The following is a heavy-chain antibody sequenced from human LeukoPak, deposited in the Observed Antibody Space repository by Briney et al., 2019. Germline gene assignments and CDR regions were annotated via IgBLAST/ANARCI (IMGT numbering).Heavy chain of an antibody. CDR2: INYSGST. CDR1: GGSVSSTTYF. D-gene: IGHD3-10*01. Sequence: PSETLSLTCTVAGGSVSSTTYFWSWIRQPPGKGLEWIASINYSGSTYYNPSLKSRVTISVDTSENQFSLKLSSVTAADTAVYYCARYVVYGSGKYYFDYWGQGTLVTVSS. V-gene: IGHV4-39*01. J-gene: IGHJ4*02. CDR3: ARYVVYGSGKYYFDY.